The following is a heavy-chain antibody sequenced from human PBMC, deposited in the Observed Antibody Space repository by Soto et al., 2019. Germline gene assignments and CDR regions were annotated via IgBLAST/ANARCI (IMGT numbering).Heavy chain of an antibody. J-gene: IGHJ4*02. D-gene: IGHD6-19*01. CDR1: GGSISSSSYY. CDR2: INHSGST. Sequence: SETLSLTCTVSGGSISSSSYYWGWIRQPPGKGLEWIGEINHSGSTNYNPSLKSRVTISVDTSKNHFSLKLRSVTAADTAMYYCARRSFSGFFDFWGQGTLVTVSS. V-gene: IGHV4-39*02. CDR3: ARRSFSGFFDF.